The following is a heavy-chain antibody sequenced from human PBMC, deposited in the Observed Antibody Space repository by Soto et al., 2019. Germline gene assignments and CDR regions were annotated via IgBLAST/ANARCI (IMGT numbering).Heavy chain of an antibody. Sequence: ASVKVSCKVSGYTLTELSMHWVRQAPGKGLEWMGGFDPEDGETIYAQKFQGRVTMTEDTSTDTAYMELSSLRSEDTAVYYCATDRRPYNWNYDWFEPWGQGTRVTVSS. CDR1: GYTLTELS. D-gene: IGHD1-7*01. CDR3: ATDRRPYNWNYDWFEP. V-gene: IGHV1-24*01. J-gene: IGHJ5*02. CDR2: FDPEDGET.